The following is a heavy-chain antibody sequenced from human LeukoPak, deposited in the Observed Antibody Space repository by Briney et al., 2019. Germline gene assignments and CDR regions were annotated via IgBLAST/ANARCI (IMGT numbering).Heavy chain of an antibody. CDR3: ARVNYDILTGYPDY. Sequence: GGSLRLSCAASGFTFSSYAMHWVRQAPGKGLEYVAAISSNGGSTYYANSVKGRFTISRDNSKNTLYLQMGSLRAEDMAVYYCARVNYDILTGYPDYWGQGTLVTVSS. CDR1: GFTFSSYA. D-gene: IGHD3-9*01. CDR2: ISSNGGST. J-gene: IGHJ4*02. V-gene: IGHV3-64*01.